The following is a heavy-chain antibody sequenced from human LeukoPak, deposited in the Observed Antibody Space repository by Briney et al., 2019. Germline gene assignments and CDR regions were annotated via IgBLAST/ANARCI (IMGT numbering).Heavy chain of an antibody. J-gene: IGHJ4*02. CDR1: GYTFTVYY. Sequence: GASVTVSFTASGYTFTVYYMHWVRQAPGQGLEWMGWINPNSGDTKYAQKFQGRVTMTRDTSISTAYMELSRLRSDDTAVYYCATQRGSYLWGTDFDYWGQGTLVTVFS. CDR3: ATQRGSYLWGTDFDY. V-gene: IGHV1-2*02. D-gene: IGHD3-16*01. CDR2: INPNSGDT.